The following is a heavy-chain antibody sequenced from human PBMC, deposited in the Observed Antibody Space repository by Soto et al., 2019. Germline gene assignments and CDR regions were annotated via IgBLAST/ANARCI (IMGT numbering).Heavy chain of an antibody. J-gene: IGHJ6*02. D-gene: IGHD3-3*01. CDR3: AKVPYDFWSGHLPYGMHX. CDR2: ISCDGSYI. Sequence: GGSLILSCAASGFTFSAYSLNWVRHAPGNGLEWVLSISCDGSYIYYGHSVKGRFTTSRDSTRKSMYLQMNSLTAEDTAIYRCAKVPYDFWSGHLPYGMHXWGQGTLVTVS. CDR1: GFTFSAYS. V-gene: IGHV3-21*01.